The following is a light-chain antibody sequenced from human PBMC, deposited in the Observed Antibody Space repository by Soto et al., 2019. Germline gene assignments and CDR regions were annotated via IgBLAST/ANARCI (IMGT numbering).Light chain of an antibody. V-gene: IGLV2-14*01. CDR2: DVS. CDR3: SSYTSSSLGV. Sequence: QSALTQPASVSGSPGQSITISCTGTSSDVGGYNYVSWYQQQPGKAPKLMIYDVSNRPSGVSNRFSGSKSGNTAALTISGLQAEDEADYYCSSYTSSSLGVFGGGTKLTVL. J-gene: IGLJ3*02. CDR1: SSDVGGYNY.